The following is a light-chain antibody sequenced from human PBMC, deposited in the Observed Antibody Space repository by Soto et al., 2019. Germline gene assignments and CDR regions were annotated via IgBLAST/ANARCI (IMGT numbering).Light chain of an antibody. Sequence: QSVLTQPASVSGSPGQSITISCTGTSSDVGGYNYVSWYQQHPGKAPKLMIYDVSNRPSGVSNRFSGSKSGNTASLTISGLQAEDEADYYCQSYDSSLSGYVFGAGTKVTVL. J-gene: IGLJ1*01. V-gene: IGLV2-14*01. CDR2: DVS. CDR3: QSYDSSLSGYV. CDR1: SSDVGGYNY.